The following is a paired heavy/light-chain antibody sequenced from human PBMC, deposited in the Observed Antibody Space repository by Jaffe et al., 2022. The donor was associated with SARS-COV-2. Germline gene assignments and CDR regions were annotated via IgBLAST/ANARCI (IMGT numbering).Heavy chain of an antibody. V-gene: IGHV3-72*01. J-gene: IGHJ4*02. CDR1: GFTFSDHY. CDR2: IRNKVNSYST. Sequence: EVQLVESGGGLVQPGGSLRLSCAASGFTFSDHYMDWVRQAPGKGLEWVGRIRNKVNSYSTEYAASVRGRFTISRDDSKNSLYLQMNSLKTEDTAVYYCARRAVTTFYFDYWGQGILVTVSS. D-gene: IGHD4-17*01. CDR3: ARRAVTTFYFDY.
Light chain of an antibody. J-gene: IGKJ4*01. CDR3: QQYNSYPLT. V-gene: IGKV1-16*02. CDR2: AAS. Sequence: DIQMTQSPSSLSASVGDRVTITCRASQGVNNYLAWFQQKPGKAPKCLIYAASSLQSGVPSKFSGSGSGTDFTLTISSLQPEDFATYYCQQYNSYPLTFGGGTKVEIK. CDR1: QGVNNY.